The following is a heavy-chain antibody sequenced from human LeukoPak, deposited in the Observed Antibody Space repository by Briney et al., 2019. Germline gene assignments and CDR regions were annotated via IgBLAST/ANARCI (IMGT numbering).Heavy chain of an antibody. Sequence: GGSLRLSCAASGFTFSDHYMDWVRQAPGKGLEWVGRTRNKANSYTTEYAASVKGRFTISRDDSKNSLYLQMNSLKTEDTAVYYCARERHYSSGWNDAFNIWGQGQWSPSLQ. CDR2: TRNKANSYTT. CDR3: ARERHYSSGWNDAFNI. V-gene: IGHV3-72*01. J-gene: IGHJ3*02. CDR1: GFTFSDHY. D-gene: IGHD6-19*01.